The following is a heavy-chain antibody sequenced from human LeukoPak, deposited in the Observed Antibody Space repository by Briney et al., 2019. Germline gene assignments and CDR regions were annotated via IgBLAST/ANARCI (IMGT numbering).Heavy chain of an antibody. V-gene: IGHV3-30-3*01. CDR2: ISYDGSNK. CDR3: ARSRAGLLWFGESLDY. J-gene: IGHJ4*02. CDR1: GFTSSSYA. D-gene: IGHD3-10*01. Sequence: PGGSLRLSCAASGFTSSSYAMHWVCQAPGKGLEWVAVISYDGSNKYYADSVKGRFTISRDNSKNTLYLQMNSLRAEDTAVYYCARSRAGLLWFGESLDYWGQGTLVTVSS.